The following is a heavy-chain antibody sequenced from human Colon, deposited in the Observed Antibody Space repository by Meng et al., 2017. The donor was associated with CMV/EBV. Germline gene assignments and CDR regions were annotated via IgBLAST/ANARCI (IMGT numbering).Heavy chain of an antibody. CDR1: GFTFRSYW. Sequence: GSLRLSCTASGFTFRSYWMHWVRQAPGKGLVWVSRINKDGGSITYADFVEGRFTIFRDNAKNSLHLEMNSLRADDTAVYYCARDLQLSSWGQGTLVTVSS. CDR2: INKDGGSI. V-gene: IGHV3-74*01. D-gene: IGHD5-18*01. CDR3: ARDLQLSS. J-gene: IGHJ5*02.